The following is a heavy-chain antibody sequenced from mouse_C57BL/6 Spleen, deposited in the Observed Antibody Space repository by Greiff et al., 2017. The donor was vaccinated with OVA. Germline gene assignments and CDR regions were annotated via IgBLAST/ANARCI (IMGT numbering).Heavy chain of an antibody. CDR1: GYTFTYYY. D-gene: IGHD1-1*01. CDR3: ARSNYGSSFYAMDY. CDR2: INPNNGGT. Sequence: EVQLQQSGPELVKPGASVKISCKASGYTFTYYYMNWVKQSHGQSLEWIGDINPNNGGTSYNQKFKGKATLTVDKSSSTAYMELRSLTSEDSAVYDCARSNYGSSFYAMDYWGQGTSVTVSS. J-gene: IGHJ4*01. V-gene: IGHV1-26*01.